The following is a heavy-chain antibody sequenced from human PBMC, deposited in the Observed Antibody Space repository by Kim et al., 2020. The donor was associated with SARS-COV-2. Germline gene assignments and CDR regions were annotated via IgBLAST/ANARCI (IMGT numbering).Heavy chain of an antibody. V-gene: IGHV3-48*02. Sequence: IHYADSVKGRFTITIDTAKNSLYLQMNSLRDDDTAIYYCARDLGDAYAMDVWGQGTTVTVSS. J-gene: IGHJ6*02. CDR3: ARDLGDAYAMDV. CDR2: I. D-gene: IGHD3-16*01.